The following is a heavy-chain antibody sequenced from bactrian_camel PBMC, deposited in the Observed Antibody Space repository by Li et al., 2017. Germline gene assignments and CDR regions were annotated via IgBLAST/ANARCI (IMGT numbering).Heavy chain of an antibody. Sequence: QLVESGGGSVQVGGSLRLSCAASDLFYSSYYIGGFRQAPGKKREEVATINADGPITLADSVKGRFIISKDNAKKSLYLDMNDLKPGDTTMYFCAADEGLWDGDGNCGEWIHWGQGTQVTVSS. J-gene: IGHJ4*01. CDR3: AADEGLWDGDGNCGEWIH. D-gene: IGHD2*01. V-gene: IGHV3S53*01. CDR1: DLFYSSYY. CDR2: INADGPI.